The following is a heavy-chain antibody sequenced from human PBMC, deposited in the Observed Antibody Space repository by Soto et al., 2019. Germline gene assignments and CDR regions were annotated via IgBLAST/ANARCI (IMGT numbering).Heavy chain of an antibody. CDR1: GGIFSSYA. CDR2: VIPIFNTT. J-gene: IGHJ4*02. D-gene: IGHD3-22*01. Sequence: QLQLVQSGAEVKKPGSSVRVSCKASGGIFSSYAISWVRQAPGQGLEWMGRVIPIFNTTNYALKFQGRFTINADESTSTAYMELSSLRSEDTAVYYCTRGRFHYDSSSLGSFDYWGQGTLVTVSS. CDR3: TRGRFHYDSSSLGSFDY. V-gene: IGHV1-69*18.